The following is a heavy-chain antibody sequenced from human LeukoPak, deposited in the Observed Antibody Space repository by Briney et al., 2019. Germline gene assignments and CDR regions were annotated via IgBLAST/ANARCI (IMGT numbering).Heavy chain of an antibody. CDR1: DGSSSTYY. J-gene: IGHJ4*02. D-gene: IGHD6-13*01. CDR2: IYTSGST. Sequence: HPSETLSLTCTVSDGSSSTYYWTWIRQPAGKGLEWIGRIYTSGSTNYNPSLKSRVTMSLDTSKDQFSLKLRSVTAADTAVYYCARGPAGSQYFDYWGQGTLVTVSS. CDR3: ARGPAGSQYFDY. V-gene: IGHV4-4*07.